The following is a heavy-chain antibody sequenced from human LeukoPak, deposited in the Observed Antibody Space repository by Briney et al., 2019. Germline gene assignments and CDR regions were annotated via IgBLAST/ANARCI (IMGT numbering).Heavy chain of an antibody. CDR2: MNPNRGNT. V-gene: IGHV1-8*01. J-gene: IGHJ6*03. CDR3: ARRRSTVTKNYYYYYMDV. D-gene: IGHD4-17*01. CDR1: GYTFSSYD. Sequence: GASVKVSCKASGYTFSSYDINWVRQATGQGLEWMGWMNPNRGNTGYAQKLQGRVTMTTDTSTSTAYMELRSLRSDDTAVYYCARRRSTVTKNYYYYYMDVWGKGTTVTISS.